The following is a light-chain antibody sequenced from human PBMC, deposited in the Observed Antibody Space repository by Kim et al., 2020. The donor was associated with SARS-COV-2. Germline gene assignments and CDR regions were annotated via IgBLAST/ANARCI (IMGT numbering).Light chain of an antibody. CDR2: DTS. Sequence: EIALTQSPATLSLSPGERATLSCRASQSVSSYFAWYQQKPGQAPRLLIYDTSKRATGTPARFSGSGSGTDFTLTISSLESEDSAIYYCQQRTNWLFGQGTKLEI. V-gene: IGKV3-11*01. CDR1: QSVSSY. CDR3: QQRTNWL. J-gene: IGKJ2*01.